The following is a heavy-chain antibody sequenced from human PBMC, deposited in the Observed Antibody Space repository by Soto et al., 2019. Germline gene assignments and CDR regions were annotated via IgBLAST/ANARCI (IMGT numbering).Heavy chain of an antibody. CDR3: ARDQTGITTAGGGRIDY. Sequence: QVQLVESGGGVVQPGRSLRLSCAASGFTFSIYAMHWVRQTPGTGLECVAIMSYDGSNKYYADSVKGRFTISRDNSKNTLYLQMNSLRAEDTAVYYCARDQTGITTAGGGRIDYCGQGTLVTVSS. D-gene: IGHD6-13*01. J-gene: IGHJ4*02. CDR2: MSYDGSNK. CDR1: GFTFSIYA. V-gene: IGHV3-30-3*01.